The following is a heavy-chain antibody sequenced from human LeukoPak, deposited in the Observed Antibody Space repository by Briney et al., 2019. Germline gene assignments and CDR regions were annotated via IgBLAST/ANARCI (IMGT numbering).Heavy chain of an antibody. CDR3: ARVQDSWELPGSVDY. J-gene: IGHJ4*02. CDR1: GGSISSSSYY. V-gene: IGHV4-39*07. CDR2: IYYSGST. Sequence: PSETLSLTCTVSGGSISSSSYYWGWIRQPPGKGLEWIGSIYYSGSTYYNPSLKSRVTISVDTSKNQFSLKLSSVTAADTAVYYCARVQDSWELPGSVDYWGQGTLVTVSS. D-gene: IGHD1-26*01.